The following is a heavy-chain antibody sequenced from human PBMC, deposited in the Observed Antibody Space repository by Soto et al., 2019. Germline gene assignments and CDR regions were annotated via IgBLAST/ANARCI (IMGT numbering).Heavy chain of an antibody. Sequence: SETLSLTCTVSGGSISSYYWSWIRQPPGKGLEWIGYIYYSGSTNYNPSLKSRVTISVYTSKNQFSLKLSSVTAADTAVYYCATERSPRNFSVGPAAEYYYRMDVWGQGTTVALSS. D-gene: IGHD2-2*01. J-gene: IGHJ6*01. CDR3: ATERSPRNFSVGPAAEYYYRMDV. CDR2: IYYSGST. V-gene: IGHV4-59*01. CDR1: GGSISSYY.